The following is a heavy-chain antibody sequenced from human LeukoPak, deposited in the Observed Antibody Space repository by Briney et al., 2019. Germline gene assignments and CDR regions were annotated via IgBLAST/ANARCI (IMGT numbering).Heavy chain of an antibody. CDR3: ARATRMPDFDC. CDR1: GGSISNYS. V-gene: IGHV4-4*07. J-gene: IGHJ4*02. CDR2: IYTSGST. D-gene: IGHD2-2*01. Sequence: PSETLSLTCTVSGGSISNYSWNWSRQPAGKGLEWIGRIYTSGSTYYNPSLKSRVTMSVDTSKNHFSLKLTSVTAADTAMYYCARATRMPDFDCWGQGTLVTVSS.